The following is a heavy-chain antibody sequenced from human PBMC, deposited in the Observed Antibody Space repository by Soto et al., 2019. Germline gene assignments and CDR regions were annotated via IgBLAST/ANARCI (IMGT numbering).Heavy chain of an antibody. CDR1: GYTFTSYY. Sequence: APVKVSCKASGYTFTSYYMHWVRQAPGQGLERIGIINPSGGSTSYAQKFQGRVTMTRDTSTSTVYMELSSLRSEDTAVYYCASESSHSDYYDSSGYYEPPPPWYYFGYWGQGTLVTVSS. J-gene: IGHJ4*02. D-gene: IGHD3-22*01. CDR2: INPSGGST. CDR3: ASESSHSDYYDSSGYYEPPPPWYYFGY. V-gene: IGHV1-46*01.